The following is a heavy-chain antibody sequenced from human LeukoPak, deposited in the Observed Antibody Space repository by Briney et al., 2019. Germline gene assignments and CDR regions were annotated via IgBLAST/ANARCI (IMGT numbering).Heavy chain of an antibody. CDR2: IYPGDSDT. CDR3: ARGRGDVGAFDI. J-gene: IGHJ3*02. V-gene: IGHV5-51*01. CDR1: GYIFTEYW. D-gene: IGHD3-10*01. Sequence: GESLKISCKGSGYIFTEYWIGWVRQMPGKALEWMGIIYPGDSDTRYSPDFQGQVTISADKSISTAYLQWSSLKASDTAIYYCARGRGDVGAFDIWGQGTMVTVSS.